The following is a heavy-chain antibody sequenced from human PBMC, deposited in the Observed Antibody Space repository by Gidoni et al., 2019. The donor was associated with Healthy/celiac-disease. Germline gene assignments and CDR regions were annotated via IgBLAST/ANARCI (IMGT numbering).Heavy chain of an antibody. CDR2: ISSSSSTI. V-gene: IGHV3-48*02. CDR3: AREEIETFDY. J-gene: IGHJ4*02. Sequence: EVQLVESGGGLVQPGGSLRLSCAAPGFTFSSYSMNWFRQAPGKGLEWVSYISSSSSTIYYADSVKGRFTISRDNAKNSLYLQMNSLRDEDTAVYYCAREEIETFDYWGQGTLVTVSS. CDR1: GFTFSSYS. D-gene: IGHD2-21*01.